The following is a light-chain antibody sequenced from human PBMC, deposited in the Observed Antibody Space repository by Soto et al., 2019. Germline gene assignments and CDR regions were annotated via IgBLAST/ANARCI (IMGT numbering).Light chain of an antibody. J-gene: IGKJ3*01. V-gene: IGKV3-20*01. CDR3: QKYGSSFT. CDR2: GAS. CDR1: QSVSSSY. Sequence: EIVLTQSPGTLSLSPGERATLSCRASQSVSSSYLAWYQQKPGQAPRLLIYGASSRATGIPDRFSGSGSGTDFPLTISRLEPEDFAVYYCQKYGSSFTFGPGTKVDIK.